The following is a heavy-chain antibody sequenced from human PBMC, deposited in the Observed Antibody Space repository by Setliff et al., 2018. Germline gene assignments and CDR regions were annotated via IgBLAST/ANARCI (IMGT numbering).Heavy chain of an antibody. V-gene: IGHV1-18*01. Sequence: ASVKVSCKASGYPFNNYGITWVRQAPGQGLEWMGWISGYYNKTNYAQKFQDRVTMTTDTSASTAYMELSSLTSEDTAVYFCARGSRGFDYWGQGALVTVSS. CDR1: GYPFNNYG. CDR2: ISGYYNKT. CDR3: ARGSRGFDY. J-gene: IGHJ4*02.